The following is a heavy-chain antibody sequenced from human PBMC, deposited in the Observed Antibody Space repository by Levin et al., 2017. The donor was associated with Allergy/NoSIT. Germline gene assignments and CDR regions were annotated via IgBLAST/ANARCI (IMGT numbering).Heavy chain of an antibody. Sequence: SCTVSGGSISTSSYYWGWIRQPPGKGLEWIGNIYYSGSTYYNPSLRSRVTISVDTSKNQFSLKVSSVTAADTAVYYCARDEMVHEIQYYYGMDVWGQGTTVTVSS. V-gene: IGHV4-39*07. CDR2: IYYSGST. J-gene: IGHJ6*02. CDR1: GGSISTSSYY. D-gene: IGHD2-8*01. CDR3: ARDEMVHEIQYYYGMDV.